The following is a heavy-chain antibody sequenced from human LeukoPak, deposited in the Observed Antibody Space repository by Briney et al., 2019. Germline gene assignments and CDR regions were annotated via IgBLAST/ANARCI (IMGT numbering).Heavy chain of an antibody. CDR1: DGSVSSSFYY. J-gene: IGHJ4*02. V-gene: IGHV4-39*01. CDR2: LYYSGST. CDR3: ASAATFSVDY. Sequence: PSETLSLTCTVSDGSVSSSFYYWGWIRQPPGKGLEWIGSLYYSGSTHYNPSLKSRVTMSVDTSKNQFSLKLSSVTAADTAVYFCASAATFSVDYWGQGTLVTVSS. D-gene: IGHD2-15*01.